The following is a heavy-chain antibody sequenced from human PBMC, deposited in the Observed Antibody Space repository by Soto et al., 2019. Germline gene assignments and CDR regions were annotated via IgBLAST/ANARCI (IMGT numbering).Heavy chain of an antibody. V-gene: IGHV3-30-3*01. Sequence: PGGSLRLSCAASGFIFSDHAMHWFRQAPGKGLEWVTVISYDGSNKYYADSVKGRFTISRDNSKNTLYLQMNSLRAEDTAVYYCARAPISVAGAPYYFDYWGQGTLVTVSS. CDR1: GFIFSDHA. CDR2: ISYDGSNK. CDR3: ARAPISVAGAPYYFDY. J-gene: IGHJ4*02. D-gene: IGHD6-19*01.